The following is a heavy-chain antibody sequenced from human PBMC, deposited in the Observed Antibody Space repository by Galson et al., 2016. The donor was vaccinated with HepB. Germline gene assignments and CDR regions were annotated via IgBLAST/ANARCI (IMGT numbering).Heavy chain of an antibody. Sequence: SVKVSCKASGYTFASYGISWVRQAPGQGLEWMGWISAYNGNTNYAQKLQGRVTMTTDTSTSTAYMALRSLSSDDTAVYYCARDWLVAVFDYWGQGTLVTVSS. CDR1: GYTFASYG. CDR3: ARDWLVAVFDY. D-gene: IGHD6-19*01. CDR2: ISAYNGNT. J-gene: IGHJ4*02. V-gene: IGHV1-18*01.